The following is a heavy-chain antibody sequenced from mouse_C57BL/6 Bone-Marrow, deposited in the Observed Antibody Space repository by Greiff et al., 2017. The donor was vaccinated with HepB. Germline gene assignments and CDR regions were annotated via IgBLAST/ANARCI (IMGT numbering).Heavy chain of an antibody. CDR1: GYTFTGYW. CDR2: IDPSDSYT. CDR3: ARWGAFYAMDY. J-gene: IGHJ4*01. Sequence: QVQLQQPGAELVKPGASVKLSCKASGYTFTGYWMQWVKQRPGQGLEWIGEIDPSDSYTNYNQKFKGKATLTVDTSSSTAYMQLSSLTSEDSAVYYCARWGAFYAMDYWGQGTSVTVSS. V-gene: IGHV1-50*01.